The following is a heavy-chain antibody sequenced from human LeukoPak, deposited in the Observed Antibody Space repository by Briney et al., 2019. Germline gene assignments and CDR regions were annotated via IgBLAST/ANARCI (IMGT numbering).Heavy chain of an antibody. Sequence: ASVKVSCKASGYTFTSYYMHWVRQAPGQGLEWMGLINPSAGSTSYAQKFQGRVTMTRDTSTSTVYMELSSLRSEDTAVYYCARDLSRRGLYSSSSDYYYMDVWGKGTTVTVSS. CDR2: INPSAGST. V-gene: IGHV1-46*01. CDR3: ARDLSRRGLYSSSSDYYYMDV. J-gene: IGHJ6*03. CDR1: GYTFTSYY. D-gene: IGHD6-6*01.